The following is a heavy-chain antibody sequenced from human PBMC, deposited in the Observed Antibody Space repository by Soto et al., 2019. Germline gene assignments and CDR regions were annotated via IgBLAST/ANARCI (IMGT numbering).Heavy chain of an antibody. CDR2: ISSSSSYT. CDR3: ARAQRRARGYYDSSGYTPWDAFDI. CDR1: GFTFSDYY. J-gene: IGHJ3*02. Sequence: GGSLRLSCAASGFTFSDYYMSWIRQAPGKGLEWVSYISSSSSYTNYADSVKGRFTISRDNAKNSLYLQMNSLRAEDTAVYYCARAQRRARGYYDSSGYTPWDAFDIWGQGTMVTVSS. V-gene: IGHV3-11*06. D-gene: IGHD3-22*01.